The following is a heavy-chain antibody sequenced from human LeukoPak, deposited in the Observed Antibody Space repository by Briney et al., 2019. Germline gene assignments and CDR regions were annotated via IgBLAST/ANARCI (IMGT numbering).Heavy chain of an antibody. D-gene: IGHD5-12*01. CDR1: GYTLNELA. CDR2: FDPEHGEI. V-gene: IGHV1-24*01. J-gene: IGHJ5*01. CDR3: TTIGNSSYDPELFDS. Sequence: ASVKVSCKVSGYTLNELALHWVRQAPGKGLEWMGGFDPEHGEIIYAQSFQGRVTMTDDISTDTGYMELSSLRFEDTAVYYCTTIGNSSYDPELFDSWGQGTLVTVSS.